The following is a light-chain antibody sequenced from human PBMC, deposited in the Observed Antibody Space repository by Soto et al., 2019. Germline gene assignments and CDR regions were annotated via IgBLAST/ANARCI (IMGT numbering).Light chain of an antibody. CDR3: QQYNRWRT. J-gene: IGKJ1*01. CDR1: QSVSRN. V-gene: IGKV3-15*01. CDR2: DAS. Sequence: EIVLTQSPGTLSLSPGERATLSCRSSQSVSRNLAWFQQKPGQAPRLLIYDASTRATGIPARFSGSGSGTEFTLTISSLQSEDFAVYYCQQYNRWRTFGHGTKVDI.